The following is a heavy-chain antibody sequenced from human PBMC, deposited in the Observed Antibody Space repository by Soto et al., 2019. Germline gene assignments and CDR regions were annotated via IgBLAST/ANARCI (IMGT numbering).Heavy chain of an antibody. CDR2: IYHSGST. CDR3: ARSRYRGSPAPIDY. D-gene: IGHD1-26*01. J-gene: IGHJ4*02. V-gene: IGHV4-30-2*01. Sequence: QLQLQESGSGLVKPSQTLSLTCAVSGGSISSGGYSWSWIRQPPGKGLEWIGYIYHSGSTYYNPSLKSRVTISVYRSKNQFSLKLSSVTAADTAVYYCARSRYRGSPAPIDYWGQGTLVTVSS. CDR1: GGSISSGGYS.